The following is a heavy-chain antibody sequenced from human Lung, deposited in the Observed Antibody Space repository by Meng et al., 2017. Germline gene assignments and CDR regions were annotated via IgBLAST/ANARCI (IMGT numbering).Heavy chain of an antibody. CDR2: INPKSGDT. Sequence: QVQLVQSGAEVKKAGASVKGSCKASGYTFPDYWLHWVRRAPGQGLEWMGWINPKSGDTHYAQRFQGRVTMTGDTSISTAYMELSGLRSDDTAMYYCARDEDISAAGKLFGDYWGQGTLVTVSS. CDR1: GYTFPDYW. CDR3: ARDEDISAAGKLFGDY. D-gene: IGHD6-13*01. V-gene: IGHV1-2*02. J-gene: IGHJ4*02.